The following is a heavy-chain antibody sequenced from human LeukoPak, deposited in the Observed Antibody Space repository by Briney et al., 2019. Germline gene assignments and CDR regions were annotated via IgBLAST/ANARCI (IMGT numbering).Heavy chain of an antibody. CDR2: ICPDGTVT. CDR3: VRDFRSADY. CDR1: GFTFSSYA. V-gene: IGHV3-74*01. J-gene: IGHJ4*02. Sequence: GGSLRLSCAASGFTFSSYAMTWVRQVPGKGPMWVSRICPDGTVTNYADSVKARFIISRDNARNTVYLQMNSLRVEDTAVYYCVRDFRSADYWGQGTLVTVSS.